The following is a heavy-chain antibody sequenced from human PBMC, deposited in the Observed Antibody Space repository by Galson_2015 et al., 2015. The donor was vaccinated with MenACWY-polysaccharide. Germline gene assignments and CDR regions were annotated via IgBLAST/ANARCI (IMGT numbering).Heavy chain of an antibody. J-gene: IGHJ4*02. D-gene: IGHD3-10*01. CDR3: ARERWVRGVFFDQ. Sequence: SLRLSCAASGFTFSSSAMSWVRQAPGKGLEWVSAISGSGGSTYYADSVKGRFTISRDNSKNTLYLQMNSLRAEDTAVYYCARERWVRGVFFDQWGQGTLVTVSS. CDR1: GFTFSSSA. CDR2: ISGSGGST. V-gene: IGHV3-23*01.